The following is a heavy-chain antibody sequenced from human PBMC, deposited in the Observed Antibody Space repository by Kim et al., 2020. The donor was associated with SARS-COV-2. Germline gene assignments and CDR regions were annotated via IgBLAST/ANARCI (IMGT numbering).Heavy chain of an antibody. J-gene: IGHJ5*02. CDR3: AREWLHTGDWFDP. V-gene: IGHV3-30*04. CDR1: GFTFSSYA. Sequence: GGSLRLSCAASGFTFSSYAMHWVRQAPGKGLEWVAVISYDGSNKYYADSVKGRFTISRDNSKNTLYLQMNSLRAEDTAVYYCAREWLHTGDWFDPWGQGTLVTVSS. CDR2: ISYDGSNK. D-gene: IGHD3-22*01.